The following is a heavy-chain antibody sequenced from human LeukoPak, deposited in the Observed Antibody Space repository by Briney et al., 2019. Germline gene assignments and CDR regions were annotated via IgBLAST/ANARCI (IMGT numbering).Heavy chain of an antibody. J-gene: IGHJ6*03. Sequence: GGSLRLSCAASGFTFSSYAMSWVRQAPGKGLEWVSAISGSGGSTYYADSVKGRFTISRDNSKNTLYLQMNSLRAEDTAVYYCAKGAQYYYDSSGYTSSYYYYMDVWGKGTTVTVSS. CDR1: GFTFSSYA. CDR2: ISGSGGST. CDR3: AKGAQYYYDSSGYTSSYYYYMDV. V-gene: IGHV3-23*01. D-gene: IGHD3-22*01.